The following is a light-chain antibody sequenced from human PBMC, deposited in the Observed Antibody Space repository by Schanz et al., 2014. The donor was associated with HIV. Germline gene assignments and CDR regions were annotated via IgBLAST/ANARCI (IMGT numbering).Light chain of an antibody. CDR2: DVS. V-gene: IGLV2-14*03. J-gene: IGLJ2*01. CDR1: SGDIGYY. CDR3: SSYTSSSTLVV. Sequence: QSALTQPPSASGSPGQSVTLSCTETSGDIGYYVSWYQHHPGKAPKLMIYDVSHRPLGVSNRFSGSKSGNTASLTISGLQAEDEADYYCSSYTSSSTLVVFGGGTKLTVL.